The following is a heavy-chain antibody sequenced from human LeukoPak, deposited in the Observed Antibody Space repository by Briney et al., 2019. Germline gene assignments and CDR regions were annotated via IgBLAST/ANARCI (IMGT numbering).Heavy chain of an antibody. D-gene: IGHD1-1*01. J-gene: IGHJ4*02. CDR1: GGSFSGYY. Sequence: SETLSLTCAVYGGSFSGYYGSWIREPPGKGLEWIGEINHSGSTNYNPSLKSRVTISVDTSKNQFSLKLSSVTAADTAVYYCAGTTARGLFEYYFDYWGQGTLVTVSS. V-gene: IGHV4-34*01. CDR2: INHSGST. CDR3: AGTTARGLFEYYFDY.